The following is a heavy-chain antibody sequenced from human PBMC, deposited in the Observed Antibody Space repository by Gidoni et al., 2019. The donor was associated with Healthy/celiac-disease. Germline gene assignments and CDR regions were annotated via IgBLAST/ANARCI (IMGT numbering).Heavy chain of an antibody. CDR1: GFTFSSYS. J-gene: IGHJ4*02. Sequence: EVQLVESGGCRVRPGGSGRLPCADSGFTFSSYSMNWVRQAPGKGLECVPAISSSSSYLYYADSVKGRFTISRDNAKNSLYLQMNSLRAGDTAVYYCARDSDLGQGWGQGTLVTVSS. V-gene: IGHV3-21*01. D-gene: IGHD3-10*01. CDR3: ARDSDLGQG. CDR2: ISSSSSYL.